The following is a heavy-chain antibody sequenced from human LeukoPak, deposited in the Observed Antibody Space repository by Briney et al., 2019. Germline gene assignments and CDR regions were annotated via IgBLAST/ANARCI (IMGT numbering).Heavy chain of an antibody. CDR3: AREAMYSYGNNFDY. CDR1: GGSFSSGSYY. V-gene: IGHV4-61*01. CDR2: IYYSGST. D-gene: IGHD5-18*01. Sequence: SETLSLTCTVSGGSFSSGSYYWSWIRQPPGKGLEWIGYIYYSGSTNYNPSLKSQVTISVDTSKNQFSLKLSSVTAADTAVYHCAREAMYSYGNNFDYWGQGTLVTVSS. J-gene: IGHJ4*02.